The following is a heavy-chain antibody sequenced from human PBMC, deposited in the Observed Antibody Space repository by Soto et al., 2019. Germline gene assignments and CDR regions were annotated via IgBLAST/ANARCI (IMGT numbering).Heavy chain of an antibody. CDR1: GYTFTSYD. CDR3: ARDGRSGGSCYSALNYYYYYGMDV. D-gene: IGHD2-15*01. CDR2: MNPNSGNT. Sequence: QVQLVQSGAEVKKPGASVKVSCKASGYTFTSYDINWVRQATGQGLEWMGWMNPNSGNTGYAQKFQGRVIMTRNTSISTAYMELSSLRSEDTAVYYCARDGRSGGSCYSALNYYYYYGMDVWGQGTTVTVSS. V-gene: IGHV1-8*01. J-gene: IGHJ6*02.